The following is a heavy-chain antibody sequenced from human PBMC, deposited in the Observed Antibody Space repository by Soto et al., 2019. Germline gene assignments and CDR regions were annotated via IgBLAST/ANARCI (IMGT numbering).Heavy chain of an antibody. CDR1: GFTFSRHW. V-gene: IGHV3-7*01. CDR2: IDEDGSDK. Sequence: GGSLRLSCAASGFTFSRHWMSWLRQAPGKGLEWVANIDEDGSDKYYVDSVKGRFTISRDNAKNSLYLQMSSLRVEDTAVYYCARDGGQLEDYFDYWGQGTTVTVSS. CDR3: ARDGGQLEDYFDY. D-gene: IGHD6-6*01. J-gene: IGHJ4*02.